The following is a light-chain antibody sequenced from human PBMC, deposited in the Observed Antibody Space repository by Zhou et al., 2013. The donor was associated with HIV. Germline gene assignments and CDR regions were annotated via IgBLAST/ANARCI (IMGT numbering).Light chain of an antibody. J-gene: IGKJ4*01. Sequence: AIRMTQSPSSISASTGDRVTITCRASQGISSYLAWYQQKPGKAPKLLIYGASTLQSGVPSRFSGSGSGTDFTLTISCLQSEDFATYYCQQYFSYPQTFGGGTKVEIK. CDR2: GAS. CDR1: QGISSY. V-gene: IGKV1-8*01. CDR3: QQYFSYPQT.